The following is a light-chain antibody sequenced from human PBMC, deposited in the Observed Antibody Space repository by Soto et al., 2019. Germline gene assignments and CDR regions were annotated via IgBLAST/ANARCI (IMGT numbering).Light chain of an antibody. CDR1: QSVSSY. J-gene: IGKJ5*01. CDR3: QQRSNWPV. V-gene: IGKV3-11*01. Sequence: EIVLTQSPATLSLSPGERATLFCRASQSVSSYLAWYQQKPGQAPRLLIYDAANRATGIPARFSGSGSGTDFTLPISSLELEDFAVYYCQQRSNWPVFGQGARLDI. CDR2: DAA.